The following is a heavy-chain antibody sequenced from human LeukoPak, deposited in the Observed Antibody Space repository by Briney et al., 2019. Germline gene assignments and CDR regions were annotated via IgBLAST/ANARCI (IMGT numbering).Heavy chain of an antibody. CDR1: GFTFDDYA. CDR3: AKDIRWEGGEFDY. D-gene: IGHD3-10*01. V-gene: IGHV3-9*01. J-gene: IGHJ4*02. CDR2: ISWNSGSI. Sequence: GGSLRLSCAASGFTFDDYAMHWVRQAPGKGLEWVSGISWNSGSIGYADSVKGRFTISRDNAKNSLYLQMNSLRAEDTALYYCAKDIRWEGGEFDYWGQGTLVTVSS.